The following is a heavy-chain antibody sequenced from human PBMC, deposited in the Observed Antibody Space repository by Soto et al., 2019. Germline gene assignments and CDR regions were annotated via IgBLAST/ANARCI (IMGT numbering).Heavy chain of an antibody. CDR1: GFTFSTYC. Sequence: EVQLVESGGGLVQPGGSLSLSCAASGFTFSTYCMHWVRQVPGKGMVWVARINSDGSTTSYADSVKGRFTISRDNAKNTRFLQMNSLRAEDTGVYYCAGGVATRLAWDHGTLVTFSS. J-gene: IGHJ5*01. CDR3: AGGVATRLA. D-gene: IGHD5-12*01. CDR2: INSDGSTT. V-gene: IGHV3-74*01.